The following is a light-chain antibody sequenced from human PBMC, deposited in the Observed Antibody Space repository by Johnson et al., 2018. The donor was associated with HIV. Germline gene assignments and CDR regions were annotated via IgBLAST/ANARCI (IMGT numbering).Light chain of an antibody. CDR3: GTWESGLSAYV. Sequence: QSVLTQPPSVSAAPGQKVTISCSGRSSNIGNNYVSWYQQLPGKAPTLFIFDNNKRPSGIPDRFSGSKSGTSTTLGINGTQTGDEADYYCGTWESGLSAYVFHTGTKVTF. J-gene: IGLJ1*01. V-gene: IGLV1-51*01. CDR2: DNN. CDR1: SSNIGNNY.